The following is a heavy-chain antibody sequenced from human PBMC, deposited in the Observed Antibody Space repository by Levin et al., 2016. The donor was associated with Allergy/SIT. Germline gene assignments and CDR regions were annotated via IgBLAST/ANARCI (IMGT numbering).Heavy chain of an antibody. CDR2: IYDSGRT. V-gene: IGHV4-39*01. CDR1: GGSISSSSFY. D-gene: IGHD1-26*01. J-gene: IGHJ4*02. CDR3: ARLAGSYYPDY. Sequence: SETLSLTCTVSGGSISSSSFYRGWIRQPPGKGLEWIGSIYDSGRTYYNPSLKSRVTISVDTFENQFSLNLRSVTAADTAVYYCARLAGSYYPDYWGQGTLVTVSS.